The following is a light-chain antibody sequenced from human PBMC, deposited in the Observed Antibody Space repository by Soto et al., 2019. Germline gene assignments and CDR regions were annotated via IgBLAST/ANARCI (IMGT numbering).Light chain of an antibody. J-gene: IGKJ4*01. CDR3: QQLSRYPLT. Sequence: AIRMTQSPSSFSASTGDRVTITCRASQGISSYLAWYQQKPGKAPDLLIYSASTLQSGVPSRFRGSGSETEFSLTIRALQPEDFATYYCQQLSRYPLTFGGGTKVDIK. V-gene: IGKV1-8*01. CDR1: QGISSY. CDR2: SAS.